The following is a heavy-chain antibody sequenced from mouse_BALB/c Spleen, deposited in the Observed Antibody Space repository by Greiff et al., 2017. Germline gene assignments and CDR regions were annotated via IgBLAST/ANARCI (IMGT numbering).Heavy chain of an antibody. V-gene: IGHV3-6*02. CDR3: ASSGYYGSSYVDY. D-gene: IGHD1-1*01. CDR1: GYSITSGYY. Sequence: EVQLQESGPGLVKPSQSLSLTCSFTGYSITSGYYWNWIRQFPGNKLEWMGYISYDGSNNYNPSLKNRISITRVTSKNQFFLKLNSVTTEDTATYYCASSGYYGSSYVDYWGQGTSVTVSS. J-gene: IGHJ4*01. CDR2: ISYDGSN.